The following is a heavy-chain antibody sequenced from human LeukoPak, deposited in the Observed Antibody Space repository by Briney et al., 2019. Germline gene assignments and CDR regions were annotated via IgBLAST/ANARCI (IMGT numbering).Heavy chain of an antibody. CDR1: GFTFSSYG. D-gene: IGHD2/OR15-2a*01. J-gene: IGHJ2*01. Sequence: GRSLRPSCAASGFTFSSYGMHWVRQAPGKGLEWVAVIWYDGSNKYYPDSVQGRFTISRDNSKNTLYLRVNSLRAEDTAVYYCARDRSMSGWYIDLWGRGTLVTVSS. CDR2: IWYDGSNK. V-gene: IGHV3-33*01. CDR3: ARDRSMSGWYIDL.